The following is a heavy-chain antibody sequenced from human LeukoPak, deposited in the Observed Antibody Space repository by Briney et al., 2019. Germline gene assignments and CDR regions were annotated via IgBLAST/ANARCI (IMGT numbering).Heavy chain of an antibody. CDR2: IYYSGST. CDR1: GGSISSSSYY. D-gene: IGHD5-24*01. V-gene: IGHV4-39*01. J-gene: IGHJ4*02. CDR3: ARWAGWLQLSPLDY. Sequence: ASETLCLTCTVSGGSISSSSYYWGWIRQPPGKGLEWIGSIYYSGSTYYNPSLKSRGTISVDTSKNQFSLKLSSVTAADTAVYYRARWAGWLQLSPLDYWGQGTLVTVSS.